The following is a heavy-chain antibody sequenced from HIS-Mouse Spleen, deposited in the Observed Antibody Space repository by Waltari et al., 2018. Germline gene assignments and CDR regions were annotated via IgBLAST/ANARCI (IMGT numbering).Heavy chain of an antibody. V-gene: IGHV3-30*18. CDR1: GFTFSSYG. D-gene: IGHD1-26*01. CDR3: AKDTSGSYSDY. J-gene: IGHJ4*02. Sequence: QVQLVESGGGVVQPGRSLRLSCAASGFTFSSYGMHWVRQAPGKGVEWWAVISNDGSNKYYADSVKGRFTISRDNSKNTLYLQMNSLRAEDTAVYYCAKDTSGSYSDYWGQGTLVTVSS. CDR2: ISNDGSNK.